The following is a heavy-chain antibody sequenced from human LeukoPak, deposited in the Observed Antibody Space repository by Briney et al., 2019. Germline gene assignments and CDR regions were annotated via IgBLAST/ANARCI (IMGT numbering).Heavy chain of an antibody. D-gene: IGHD2-2*01. CDR2: IIPIFGTA. CDR3: ARVTSDCSSTSCPETETSYYYYYMDV. CDR1: GCTFSSYA. Sequence: ASVKVSCKASGCTFSSYAISWVRQAPGQGLEWMGGIIPIFGTANYAQKFQGRVTITADESTSTAYMELSSLRSEDTAVYYCARVTSDCSSTSCPETETSYYYYYMDVWGKGTTVTISS. J-gene: IGHJ6*03. V-gene: IGHV1-69*13.